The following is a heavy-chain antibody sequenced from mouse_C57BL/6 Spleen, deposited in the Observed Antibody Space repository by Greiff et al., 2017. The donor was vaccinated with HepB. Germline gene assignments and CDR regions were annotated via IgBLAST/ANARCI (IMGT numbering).Heavy chain of an antibody. J-gene: IGHJ3*01. CDR3: ARGYDLFAY. D-gene: IGHD2-3*01. Sequence: VQLQQSGPGMVKPSQSLSLTCTVTGYSITSGYDWHWIRHFPGNKLEWMGYISYSGSTNYNPSLKSRISITHDTSKNHFFLKLNSVTTEDTATYYCARGYDLFAYWGQGTLVTVSA. V-gene: IGHV3-1*01. CDR1: GYSITSGYD. CDR2: ISYSGST.